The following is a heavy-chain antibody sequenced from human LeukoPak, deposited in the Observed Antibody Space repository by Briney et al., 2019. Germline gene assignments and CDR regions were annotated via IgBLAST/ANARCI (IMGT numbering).Heavy chain of an antibody. CDR2: INQVGSQT. Sequence: PGGSLRLYCAASGFTFSSYWMSWVRQTQGEWLEYLANINQVGSQTYYMDSVKGRFTISRDNAKNSLYLQMNSLRAEDTAVYYCATNSGKRFDYWGQGTLVTVSS. CDR3: ATNSGKRFDY. D-gene: IGHD1-1*01. V-gene: IGHV3-7*01. J-gene: IGHJ4*02. CDR1: GFTFSSYW.